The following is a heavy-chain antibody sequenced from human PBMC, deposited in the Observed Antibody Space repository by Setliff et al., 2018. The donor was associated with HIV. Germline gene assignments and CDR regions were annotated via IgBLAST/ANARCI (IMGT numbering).Heavy chain of an antibody. CDR3: ARRLVVVAAEDYFDS. CDR2: IYYNGDI. D-gene: IGHD2-15*01. J-gene: IGHJ4*02. V-gene: IGHV4-39*01. CDR1: GDSISNSAYF. Sequence: SETLSLTCSVPGDSISNSAYFWGWIRQPSGKGLEYIGSIYYNGDIYYNPSLKSRVTISVDTSNNQFSLKLRSVTAADTAVYYCARRLVVVAAEDYFDSWGQGALVTVSS.